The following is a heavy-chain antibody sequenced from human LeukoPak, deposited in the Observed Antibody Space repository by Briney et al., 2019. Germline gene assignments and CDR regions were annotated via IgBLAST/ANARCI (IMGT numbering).Heavy chain of an antibody. J-gene: IGHJ4*02. V-gene: IGHV1-69-2*01. CDR1: GYTFTDYY. CDR3: ARVLRFLDWPFDY. D-gene: IGHD3-3*01. CDR2: VDPEDGET. Sequence: ASVKVSCKVSGYTFTDYYMHWVQQAPGKGLEWMGLVDPEDGETIYAEKFQGRVTITADTSTDTAYMELSSLRSEDTAVYYCARVLRFLDWPFDYWGQGTLVTVSS.